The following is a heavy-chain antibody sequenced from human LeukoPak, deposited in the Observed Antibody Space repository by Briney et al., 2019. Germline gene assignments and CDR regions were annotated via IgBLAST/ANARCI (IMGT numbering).Heavy chain of an antibody. CDR3: ARGDNVGEYYYYYGMDV. V-gene: IGHV4-30-2*01. CDR1: GGSISSGGYS. CDR2: IYHSGST. D-gene: IGHD2-15*01. J-gene: IGHJ6*02. Sequence: PSETLSLTCAVSGGSISSGGYSWSWIRQPPGKGLEWIGYIYHSGSTYYNPSLKSRVTISVDRSKNQLSLKLSSVTAADTAVYYCARGDNVGEYYYYYGMDVWGQGTTVTVSS.